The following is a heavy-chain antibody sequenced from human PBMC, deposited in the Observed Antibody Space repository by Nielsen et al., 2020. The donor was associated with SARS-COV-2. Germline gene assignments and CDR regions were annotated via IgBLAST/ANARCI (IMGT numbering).Heavy chain of an antibody. V-gene: IGHV3-15*01. CDR3: ARGPYTRYGMDV. J-gene: IGHJ6*02. CDR2: IKSKVDGGTT. CDR1: GFTFSNPW. Sequence: GGSLRLSCAASGFTFSNPWMNWVRQAPGKGLEWVGRIKSKVDGGTTDYAGPVKGRFTISRDDSKNTLYLQMNSLRAEDTAVYYCARGPYTRYGMDVWGQGTTVTVSS. D-gene: IGHD4-11*01.